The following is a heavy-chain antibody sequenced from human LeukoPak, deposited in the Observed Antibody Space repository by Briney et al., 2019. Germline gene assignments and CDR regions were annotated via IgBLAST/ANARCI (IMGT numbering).Heavy chain of an antibody. V-gene: IGHV3-20*01. Sequence: PGGSLRLSCEASGFNFKDYGMTWVRQGPGKGLEWVSGINWNGGNTGYADSVKGRFSISRDNAKNSLYLQMNSLRAEDTAFYHCARVGWDQHACDIWGQGTVVTVSS. D-gene: IGHD1-26*01. J-gene: IGHJ3*02. CDR1: GFNFKDYG. CDR3: ARVGWDQHACDI. CDR2: INWNGGNT.